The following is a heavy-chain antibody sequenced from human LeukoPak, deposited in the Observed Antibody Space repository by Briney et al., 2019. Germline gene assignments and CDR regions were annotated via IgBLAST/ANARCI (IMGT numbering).Heavy chain of an antibody. CDR3: ARSITMIVGGDAFDI. V-gene: IGHV4-39*07. Sequence: PSETLSLTCTVSGGSISSSSYYWGWIRQPPGKGLEWIGSIYYSGSTYYNPSLKSRVTISVDTSKNQFSLKLSSVTAADTAVYYCARSITMIVGGDAFDIWGQGTMVTVSS. CDR1: GGSISSSSYY. D-gene: IGHD3-22*01. J-gene: IGHJ3*02. CDR2: IYYSGST.